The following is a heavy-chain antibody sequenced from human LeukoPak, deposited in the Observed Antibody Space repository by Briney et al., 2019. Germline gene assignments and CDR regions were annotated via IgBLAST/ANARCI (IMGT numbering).Heavy chain of an antibody. CDR2: INHSGST. CDR1: GGSFSGYY. J-gene: IGHJ3*02. V-gene: IGHV4-34*01. D-gene: IGHD3-22*01. CDR3: ARGHFRITMIVVATARAFDS. Sequence: SETLSLTCAVYGGSFSGYYWSWIRQPPGKGLEWIGEINHSGSTNYNPSLKSRVTISVDTSKNQFSLKLSSVTAADTAVYYCARGHFRITMIVVATARAFDSWGQGTMVTVSS.